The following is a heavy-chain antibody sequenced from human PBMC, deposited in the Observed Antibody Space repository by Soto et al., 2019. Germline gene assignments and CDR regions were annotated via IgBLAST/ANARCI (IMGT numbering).Heavy chain of an antibody. Sequence: QVQLVQSGAEVKKPGSSVKVSCKASGGTFSSYAISWVRQAPGQGLEWMGGIIPIFGTANYAQKFQGRVTITADESTRPAHMALSSLRSEDTAVYYCARDYDSSASPPYDYWGQGTLVTVSS. CDR2: IIPIFGTA. CDR3: ARDYDSSASPPYDY. D-gene: IGHD3-22*01. CDR1: GGTFSSYA. V-gene: IGHV1-69*12. J-gene: IGHJ4*02.